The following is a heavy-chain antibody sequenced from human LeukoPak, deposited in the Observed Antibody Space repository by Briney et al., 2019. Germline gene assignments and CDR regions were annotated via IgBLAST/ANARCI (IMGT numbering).Heavy chain of an antibody. CDR3: ARRAGAYSHPYDY. CDR2: ISSSSSYV. D-gene: IGHD4/OR15-4a*01. V-gene: IGHV3-21*04. Sequence: GGSLRLSCAASGFTFSTYSMNWVRQAPGKGLEWVSSISSSSSYVYYADSVKGRFTISRDNAKNSLYLQMNSLRAEDTAVYYCARRAGAYSHPYDYWGQGTLVTVSS. CDR1: GFTFSTYS. J-gene: IGHJ4*02.